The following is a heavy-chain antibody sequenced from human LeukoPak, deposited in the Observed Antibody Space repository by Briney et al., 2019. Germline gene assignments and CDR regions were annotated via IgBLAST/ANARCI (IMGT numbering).Heavy chain of an antibody. V-gene: IGHV1-18*04. Sequence: ASVKVSCKASGYTFTGYYMHWVRQAPGQGLEWMGWISAYNGNTNYAQKLQGRVTMTTDTSTSTAYMELRSLRSDDTAVYYCARDASFQERVQPPKDYWGQGTLVTVSS. CDR2: ISAYNGNT. CDR3: ARDASFQERVQPPKDY. D-gene: IGHD5-18*01. CDR1: GYTFTGYY. J-gene: IGHJ4*02.